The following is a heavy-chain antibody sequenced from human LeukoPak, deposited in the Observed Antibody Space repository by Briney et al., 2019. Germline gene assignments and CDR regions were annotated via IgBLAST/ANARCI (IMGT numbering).Heavy chain of an antibody. V-gene: IGHV4-59*01. J-gene: IGHJ3*02. D-gene: IGHD3-22*01. CDR3: ARLSYYDSSGSHAFDI. CDR1: GGSISSYY. CDR2: IYYSGST. Sequence: SETLSLTCAVYGGSISSYYWSWIRQPPGKGLEWIGYIYYSGSTNYNPSLKSRVTISVDTSKNQFSLKLSSVTAADTAVYYCARLSYYDSSGSHAFDIWGQGTMVTVSS.